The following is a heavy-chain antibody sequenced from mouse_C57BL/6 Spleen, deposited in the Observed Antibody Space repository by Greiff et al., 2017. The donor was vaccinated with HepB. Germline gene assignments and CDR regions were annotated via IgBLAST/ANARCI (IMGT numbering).Heavy chain of an antibody. Sequence: EVKLMESGGGLVKPGGSLKLSCAASGFTFSSYTMSWVRQTPEKRLEWVATISGGGGNTYYPDSVKGRFTISRDNAKKTLYLQMSSLRSEDTALYYCARQAVVATGAMDYWGQGTSVTVSS. CDR3: ARQAVVATGAMDY. D-gene: IGHD1-1*01. CDR2: ISGGGGNT. V-gene: IGHV5-9*01. J-gene: IGHJ4*01. CDR1: GFTFSSYT.